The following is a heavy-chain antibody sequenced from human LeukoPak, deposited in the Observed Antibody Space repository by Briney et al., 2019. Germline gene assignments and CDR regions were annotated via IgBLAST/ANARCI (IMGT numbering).Heavy chain of an antibody. CDR3: ARTRCGHTASMCYNY. J-gene: IGHJ4*02. V-gene: IGHV4-34*12. CDR2: IFQSTYT. CDR1: GVSVSGYS. D-gene: IGHD2-2*02. Sequence: PSETLSLTCAVHGVSVSGYSWSWIRQSPGKGLEWIGEIFQSTYTNYNPSLKSRVTISADRSENQFSLNLTSVTAAETAVYYCARTRCGHTASMCYNYWGPGTLVSVSS.